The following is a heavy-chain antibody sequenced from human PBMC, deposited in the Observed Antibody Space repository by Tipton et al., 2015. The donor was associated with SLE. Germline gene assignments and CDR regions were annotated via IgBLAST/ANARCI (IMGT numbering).Heavy chain of an antibody. CDR3: ARGPITMIVVVNLFDY. J-gene: IGHJ4*02. Sequence: LRLSCTVSGGSISSHYWSWIRQPPGKGLEWIGYIYYSGSTNYNPSLKSRVTISVDTSKNQFSPKLSSVTAADTAVYYCARGPITMIVVVNLFDYWGQGTLVTVSS. V-gene: IGHV4-59*11. CDR2: IYYSGST. CDR1: GGSISSHY. D-gene: IGHD3-22*01.